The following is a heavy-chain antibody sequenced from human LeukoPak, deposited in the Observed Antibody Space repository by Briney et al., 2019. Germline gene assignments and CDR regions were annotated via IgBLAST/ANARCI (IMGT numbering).Heavy chain of an antibody. D-gene: IGHD1-1*01. Sequence: SQTLSLTCAISGDSFSSNSAAWNWSRQSPSRGLEWLGRTYYSSKWYNDYAVSVKIRITINPDTSKNQFSLQLNSATPEDTAVYYCARDRGTVDYWGQGTLVTVSP. V-gene: IGHV6-1*01. CDR2: TYYSSKWYN. CDR1: GDSFSSNSAA. J-gene: IGHJ4*02. CDR3: ARDRGTVDY.